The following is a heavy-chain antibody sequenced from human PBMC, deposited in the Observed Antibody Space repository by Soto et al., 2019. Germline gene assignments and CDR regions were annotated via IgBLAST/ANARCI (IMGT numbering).Heavy chain of an antibody. V-gene: IGHV4-61*01. CDR1: GGSVSSGSYY. D-gene: IGHD2-15*01. J-gene: IGHJ5*02. Sequence: QVQLQESGPGLVKPSETLSLTCTVSGGSVSSGSYYWSWIRQPPGKGLEWIGYIYYSGSTNYNPSLKSRVTISVDTSKNQFSLKLSSVTAADTAVYYCARAPQVVAATNWFDPWGQGTLVTVSS. CDR2: IYYSGST. CDR3: ARAPQVVAATNWFDP.